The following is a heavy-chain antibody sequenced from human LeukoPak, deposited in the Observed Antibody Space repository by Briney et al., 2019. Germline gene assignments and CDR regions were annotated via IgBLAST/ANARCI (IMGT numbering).Heavy chain of an antibody. J-gene: IGHJ5*02. V-gene: IGHV1-46*01. D-gene: IGHD3-10*01. CDR1: GYTFISYY. CDR3: ARDSRSGTFWPFDP. CDR2: IDSSSGTT. Sequence: ASVKVSCKTSGYTFISYYLHWVRQAPGQGLEWMGRIDSSSGTTIFSEKFQGRLTMTRDTSTTTIYMGLSSLTSEDTAMYFCARDSRSGTFWPFDPWGQGALVTVSS.